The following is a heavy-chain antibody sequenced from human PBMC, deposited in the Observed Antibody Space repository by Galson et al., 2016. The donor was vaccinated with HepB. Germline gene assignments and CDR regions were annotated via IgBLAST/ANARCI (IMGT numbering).Heavy chain of an antibody. CDR1: GFTFCTYT. D-gene: IGHD3-3*01. J-gene: IGHJ6*02. CDR2: ISSSGTYI. CDR3: ARDGSHDFWSGYFPDKTKKNHPFDV. V-gene: IGHV3-21*01. Sequence: SLRLSCAATGFTFCTYTMSWVRQAPGQGLERVSSISSSGTYISYADSMKGRFTTHSDSAKNSLYLQMNSLRVEDTAVYYCARDGSHDFWSGYFPDKTKKNHPFDVWGQGTTVTVSS.